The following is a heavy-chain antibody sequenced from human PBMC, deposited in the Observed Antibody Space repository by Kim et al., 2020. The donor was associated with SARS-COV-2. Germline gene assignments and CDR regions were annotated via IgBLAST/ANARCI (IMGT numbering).Heavy chain of an antibody. CDR3: ARGPRKIAVAGLYGMDD. V-gene: IGHV3-7*01. J-gene: IGHJ6*02. CDR2: IKQDGSEK. CDR1: GFTFSSYW. Sequence: GGSLRLFCAASGFTFSSYWMSWVRQAPGKGLEWVANIKQDGSEKYYLDSVKGRFTLSRDNAKNSLYLQMNSLRAEDTAVYYCARGPRKIAVAGLYGMDDWGQGTTVTVSS. D-gene: IGHD6-19*01.